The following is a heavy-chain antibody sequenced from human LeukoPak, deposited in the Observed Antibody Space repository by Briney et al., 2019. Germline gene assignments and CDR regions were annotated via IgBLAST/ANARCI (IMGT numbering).Heavy chain of an antibody. CDR3: ARRGSGWYRDAFDI. CDR1: GGSISSSSYY. CDR2: IYYSGST. Sequence: SETLSLTCTVSGGSISSSSYYWGWIRQPPGTGLEWIGSIYYSGSTYYNPSLKSRVTISVDTSKNQFSLKLSSMTAADTAVYYCARRGSGWYRDAFDIWGQGTMVTVSS. V-gene: IGHV4-39*01. D-gene: IGHD6-19*01. J-gene: IGHJ3*02.